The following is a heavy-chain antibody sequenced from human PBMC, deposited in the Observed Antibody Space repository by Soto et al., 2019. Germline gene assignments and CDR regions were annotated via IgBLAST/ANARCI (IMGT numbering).Heavy chain of an antibody. J-gene: IGHJ5*02. V-gene: IGHV1-69*13. Sequence: SVKVSCKASGGTFSSYASSWVRQAPGQGHEWMGGIIPIFGTANYAQKFQGRVTITADESTSTAYMELSSLRSEDTAVYYCARDCSSTSCSSSGLSWFDPWGQGTLVTVSS. CDR2: IIPIFGTA. CDR1: GGTFSSYA. D-gene: IGHD2-2*01. CDR3: ARDCSSTSCSSSGLSWFDP.